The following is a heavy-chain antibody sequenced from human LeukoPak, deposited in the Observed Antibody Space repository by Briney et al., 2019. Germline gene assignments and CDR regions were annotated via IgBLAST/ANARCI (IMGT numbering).Heavy chain of an antibody. D-gene: IGHD1-26*01. CDR3: ASSLVVGATTAFDY. CDR2: INPNSGGT. Sequence: GASVKVSCKASGYTFTGYYMHWVRQAPEQGLEWMGWINPNSGGTNYAQKFQGRVTMTRDTSISTAYMELSRLRSDDTAVYYCASSLVVGATTAFDYWGQGTLVTVSS. J-gene: IGHJ4*02. CDR1: GYTFTGYY. V-gene: IGHV1-2*02.